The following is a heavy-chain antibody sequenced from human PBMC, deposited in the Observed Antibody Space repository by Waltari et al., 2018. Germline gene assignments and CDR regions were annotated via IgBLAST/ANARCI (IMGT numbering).Heavy chain of an antibody. Sequence: QVQLQESGPGLVKPSETLSLTCTVSGYSISSGYYWGWIRQPPGKGLEWIGSTYPSGSTYYNPSLKSRVTISVDTSKNQFSLKLSSVTAADTAVYYCARTHDSTFDYWGQGTLVTVSS. J-gene: IGHJ4*02. V-gene: IGHV4-38-2*02. D-gene: IGHD4-4*01. CDR2: TYPSGST. CDR1: GYSISSGYY. CDR3: ARTHDSTFDY.